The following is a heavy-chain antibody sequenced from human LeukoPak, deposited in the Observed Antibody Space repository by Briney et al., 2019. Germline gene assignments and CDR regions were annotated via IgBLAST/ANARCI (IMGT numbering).Heavy chain of an antibody. V-gene: IGHV6-1*01. J-gene: IGHJ3*02. CDR1: GDSVSADSAT. CDR2: AHYRSNRSKWST. D-gene: IGHD5-24*01. CDR3: ARANWRAFDI. Sequence: SQTLSLTCAISGDSVSADSATWNWIRQSPSRGLEWLGRAHYRSNRSKWSTDYSPSVSSRIVISPDTSRNEFSLQLNSVTPEDTAVYYCARANWRAFDIWGQGTMVTVSS.